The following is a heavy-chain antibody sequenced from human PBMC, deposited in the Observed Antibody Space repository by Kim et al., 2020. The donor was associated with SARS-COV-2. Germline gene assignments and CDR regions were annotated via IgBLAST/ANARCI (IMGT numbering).Heavy chain of an antibody. D-gene: IGHD6-19*01. V-gene: IGHV5-10-1*01. CDR1: GYSFTSYW. CDR2: IDPSDSYT. CDR3: ASPRSVAGTEYYNYGMDV. Sequence: GESLKISCKGSGYSFTSYWISWVRQMPGKGLEWMGRIDPSDSYTNYSPSFQGHVTISADKSISTAYLQWSSLKASDTAMYYCASPRSVAGTEYYNYGMDVWGKGTTVTVSS. J-gene: IGHJ6*04.